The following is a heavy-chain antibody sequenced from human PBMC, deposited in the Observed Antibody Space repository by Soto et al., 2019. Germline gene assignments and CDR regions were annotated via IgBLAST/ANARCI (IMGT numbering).Heavy chain of an antibody. Sequence: ASVKVSCKASGYTFTGYYMHWARQAPGQGLEWMGWINPNSGGTNYAQKFQGRVTMTRDTSISTAYMELSRLRSDDTAVYYCAAVYYYDSSGYRAHAFDIWGQGAMDT. CDR2: INPNSGGT. V-gene: IGHV1-2*02. D-gene: IGHD3-22*01. CDR1: GYTFTGYY. J-gene: IGHJ3*02. CDR3: AAVYYYDSSGYRAHAFDI.